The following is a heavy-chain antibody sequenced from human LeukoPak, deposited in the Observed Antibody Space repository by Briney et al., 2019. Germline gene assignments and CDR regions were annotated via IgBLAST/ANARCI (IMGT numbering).Heavy chain of an antibody. CDR2: ISAYNGNT. D-gene: IGHD1-26*01. Sequence: GASVKVSCKASGYTFTSYGISWVRQAPGQGLEWMGWISAYNGNTNYAQKLQGRVTMTTDTSTSTAYMELRSLRSDDTAVYYCARDRGIVGATRGAFDIWGQGTMVTVSS. CDR1: GYTFTSYG. J-gene: IGHJ3*02. CDR3: ARDRGIVGATRGAFDI. V-gene: IGHV1-18*01.